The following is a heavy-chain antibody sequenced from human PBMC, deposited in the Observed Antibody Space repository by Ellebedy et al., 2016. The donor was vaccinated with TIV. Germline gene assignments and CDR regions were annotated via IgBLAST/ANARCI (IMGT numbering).Heavy chain of an antibody. J-gene: IGHJ4*02. CDR3: ARILKGSSWYEDLGY. D-gene: IGHD6-13*01. Sequence: AASVKVSCKASGYTFTGYGISWVRQAPGQGLEWMGWISAYNGNTNYAQKFQGRVTMTTDTSTSTAYMELRSLRSDDTAVYYCARILKGSSWYEDLGYWGQGTLVTVSS. V-gene: IGHV1-18*01. CDR1: GYTFTGYG. CDR2: ISAYNGNT.